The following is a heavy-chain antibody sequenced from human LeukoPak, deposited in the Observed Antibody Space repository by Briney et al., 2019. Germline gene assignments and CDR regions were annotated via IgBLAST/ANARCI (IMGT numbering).Heavy chain of an antibody. CDR2: IYHSGST. J-gene: IGHJ4*02. D-gene: IGHD6-13*01. V-gene: IGHV4-4*02. CDR1: GGSISSSNW. Sequence: SETLSLTCAVSGGSISSSNWWSWVRQPPGKGLEWIGEIYHSGSTNYNPSLKSRVTISVDKSKNQFSLKLSSVTAADTAVYYCVRGMGDSSSWYPFDYWGQGTLVTVSS. CDR3: VRGMGDSSSWYPFDY.